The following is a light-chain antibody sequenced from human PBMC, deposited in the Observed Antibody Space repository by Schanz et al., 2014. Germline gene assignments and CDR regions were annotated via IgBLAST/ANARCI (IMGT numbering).Light chain of an antibody. CDR3: QQVNSFPRG. J-gene: IGKJ3*01. CDR1: QDISSY. Sequence: IQLTQSPSSLSASVGDRVTLTCRASQDISSYLAWYQQKPGKAPKLLIYAASIVQSGVPSRFSGSGLGTDFTLTISRLQPEDFATYYCQQVNSFPRGFGPGTKVDIK. V-gene: IGKV1-9*01. CDR2: AAS.